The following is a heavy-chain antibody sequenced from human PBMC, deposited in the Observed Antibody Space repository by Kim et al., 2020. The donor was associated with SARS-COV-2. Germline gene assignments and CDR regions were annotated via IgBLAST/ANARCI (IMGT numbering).Heavy chain of an antibody. CDR3: AKGIWGTQVYALDV. V-gene: IGHV4-34*01. J-gene: IGHJ6*02. CDR1: DASLNGAY. Sequence: SETLSLTCTVYDASLNGAYWSWLRQPPGKGLEWIGEINHSGSTNYNPSLKSRVTISVDTSRVQFFLKVRSVTAADTAVYYCAKGIWGTQVYALDVWGQGTSVSVSS. D-gene: IGHD3-16*01. CDR2: INHSGST.